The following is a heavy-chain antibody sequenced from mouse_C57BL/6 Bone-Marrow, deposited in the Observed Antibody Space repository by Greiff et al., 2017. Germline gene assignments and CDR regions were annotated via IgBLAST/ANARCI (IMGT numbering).Heavy chain of an antibody. V-gene: IGHV5-9*01. CDR3: AVPRGY. CDR1: GFTFSSYT. Sequence: EVMLVESGGGLVKPGGSLKLSCAASGFTFSSYTMSWVRQTPEKRLEWVATMSGGGGNTYYPDSVKGRFTISRDKSKNTQYLQMSSLRPEDTAVYYCAVPRGYWGQGTTLTVSS. D-gene: IGHD5-1*01. CDR2: MSGGGGNT. J-gene: IGHJ2*01.